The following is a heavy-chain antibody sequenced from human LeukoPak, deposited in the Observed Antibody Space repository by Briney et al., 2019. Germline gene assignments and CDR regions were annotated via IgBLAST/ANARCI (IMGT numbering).Heavy chain of an antibody. D-gene: IGHD1-14*01. CDR1: GGSISSSSYY. Sequence: SETLSLTCTVSGGSISSSSYYWGWVRQPRGGGLEWIGGIYYSGSSYYNPSLKSRVTISVDTSKNQFSLKLSSVTAADTAVYYCAREITWHMDVWGKGTTVTVSS. CDR2: IYYSGSS. J-gene: IGHJ6*03. CDR3: AREITWHMDV. V-gene: IGHV4-39*07.